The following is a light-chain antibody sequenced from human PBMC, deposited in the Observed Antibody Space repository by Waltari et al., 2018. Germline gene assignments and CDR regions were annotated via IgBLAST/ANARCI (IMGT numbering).Light chain of an antibody. J-gene: IGKJ2*01. CDR1: HDISNY. Sequence: DIQMTQSPSSLSASVGDRVTITCQASHDISNYLNWYQQKPGKAPKLLIYDASNLETGVPSRFSGSGSGTDFSFTISSLQPEDIATYYCQQFDNLVYTFGQGTKLESK. CDR2: DAS. CDR3: QQFDNLVYT. V-gene: IGKV1-33*01.